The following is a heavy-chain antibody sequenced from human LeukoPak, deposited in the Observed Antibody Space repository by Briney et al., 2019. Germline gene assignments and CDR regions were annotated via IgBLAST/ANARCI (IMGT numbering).Heavy chain of an antibody. CDR3: ARRGNWNDSDD. CDR2: INSYNGNT. CDR1: GYTFTSYG. D-gene: IGHD1-20*01. V-gene: IGHV1-18*01. Sequence: ASVKVSCKASGYTFTSYGFTWVRQAPGQGLEWMGWINSYNGNTQYAPKFKDRVTTTIDTSTRTAYMERRSLGSADTAVYYCARRGNWNDSDDWGQGTLVIVSS. J-gene: IGHJ4*02.